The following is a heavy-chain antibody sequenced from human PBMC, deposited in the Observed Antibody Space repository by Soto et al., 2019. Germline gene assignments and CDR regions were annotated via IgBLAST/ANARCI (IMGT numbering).Heavy chain of an antibody. CDR2: ISYDGSNK. CDR1: GFTFSSYS. Sequence: GGSLRLSCAASGFTFSSYSMHWARQAPGKGLEWVAVISYDGSNKYYADSVKGRFTISRDNSKNTLYLQMNSLRAEDTAVYYCARDAYYDFWSGYGLRMDVWGQGTTVTVSS. D-gene: IGHD3-3*01. J-gene: IGHJ6*02. V-gene: IGHV3-30-3*01. CDR3: ARDAYYDFWSGYGLRMDV.